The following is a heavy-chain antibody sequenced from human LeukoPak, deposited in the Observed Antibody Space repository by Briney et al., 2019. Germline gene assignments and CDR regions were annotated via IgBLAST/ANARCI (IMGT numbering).Heavy chain of an antibody. CDR1: GGTFSSYA. CDR3: ARGGTVLRPNSPYDY. CDR2: INPSGGST. D-gene: IGHD4-17*01. J-gene: IGHJ4*02. Sequence: GASVKVSCKASGGTFSSYAISWVRQAPGQGLEWMGIINPSGGSTSYAQKFQGRVTMTRDTSTSTVYMELSSLRSDDTAVYYCARGGTVLRPNSPYDYWGQGTLVTVSS. V-gene: IGHV1-46*01.